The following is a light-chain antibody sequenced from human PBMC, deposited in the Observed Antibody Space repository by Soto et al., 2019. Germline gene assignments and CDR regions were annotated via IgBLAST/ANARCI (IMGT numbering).Light chain of an antibody. V-gene: IGKV3-20*01. CDR1: QIVNSNT. J-gene: IGKJ2*01. CDR3: QQYGRSPYT. Sequence: EIVLTQSPDTLSLSPGERATLSCRASQIVNSNTIAWYQQKPGQAPRLLIYGASSRPGGIPDKFSGSGSGTDFTFTINRLEPEDFAVYYCQQYGRSPYTFAQGTKLEI. CDR2: GAS.